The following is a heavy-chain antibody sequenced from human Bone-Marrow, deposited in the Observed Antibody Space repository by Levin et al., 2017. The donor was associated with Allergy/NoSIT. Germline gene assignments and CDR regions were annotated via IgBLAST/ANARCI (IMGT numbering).Heavy chain of an antibody. D-gene: IGHD1-26*01. J-gene: IGHJ4*02. Sequence: GESLKISCAASGFTFSSYAMSWVRQAPGKGLEWVSAISGSGGSTYYADSVKGRFTISRDNSKNTLYLQMNSLRAEDTAVYYCAKSLSGTLFDYWGQGTLVTVSS. CDR3: AKSLSGTLFDY. V-gene: IGHV3-23*01. CDR1: GFTFSSYA. CDR2: ISGSGGST.